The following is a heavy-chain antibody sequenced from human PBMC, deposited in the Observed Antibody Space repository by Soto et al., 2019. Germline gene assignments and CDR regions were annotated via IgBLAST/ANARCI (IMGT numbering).Heavy chain of an antibody. J-gene: IGHJ6*02. CDR2: IYYSGST. D-gene: IGHD6-19*01. CDR1: GGSVSSGSYY. Sequence: SETLSLTCTVSGGSVSSGSYYWSWIRQPPGKGLEWIGYIYYSGSTNYNPSLKSRVTISVDTSKNQFSLKLSSVTAADAAVYYCARELYSSGWYTPYYYYYGMDVWGQGTTVTVSS. CDR3: ARELYSSGWYTPYYYYYGMDV. V-gene: IGHV4-61*01.